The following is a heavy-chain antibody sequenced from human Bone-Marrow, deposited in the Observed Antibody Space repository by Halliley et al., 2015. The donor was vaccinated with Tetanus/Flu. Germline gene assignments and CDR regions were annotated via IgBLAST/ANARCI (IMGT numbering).Heavy chain of an antibody. D-gene: IGHD3-22*01. Sequence: SGGNPFYSNSGKGRFTVSRDNSNRTLYLQMISLRVEDTAVYYCAKVSYFYDPSDEYPPLAFAYWGHGTLVTVSS. CDR2: SGGNP. CDR3: AKVSYFYDPSDEYPPLAFAY. J-gene: IGHJ4*01. V-gene: IGHV3-23*01.